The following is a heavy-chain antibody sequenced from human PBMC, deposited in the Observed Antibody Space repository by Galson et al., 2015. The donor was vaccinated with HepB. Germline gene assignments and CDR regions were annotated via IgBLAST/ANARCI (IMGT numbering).Heavy chain of an antibody. J-gene: IGHJ4*02. Sequence: SLRLSCAASGFTFSSYAMHWVRQAPGKGLEWVGRIKSKTDGGTTDYAAPVKGRFTISRDDSKNTLYLQMNSLKTEDTAVYYCTTTSGGSGYYYEKNFDYWGQGTLVTVSS. CDR1: GFTFSSYA. CDR3: TTTSGGSGYYYEKNFDY. V-gene: IGHV3-15*07. CDR2: IKSKTDGGTT. D-gene: IGHD3-22*01.